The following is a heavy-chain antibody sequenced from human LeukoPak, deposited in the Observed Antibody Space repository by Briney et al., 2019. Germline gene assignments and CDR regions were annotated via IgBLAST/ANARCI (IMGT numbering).Heavy chain of an antibody. D-gene: IGHD6-19*01. V-gene: IGHV4-61*08. CDR2: IYYSGST. Sequence: SQTLSLTCTVSGGSISSGGYYWSWIRQPPGKGLEWIGYIYYSGSTNYKPSLKSRVTISADTSKNQFSLKLSSVTAADTALYYCARVGAVNYFDYWGQGTLVTVSS. CDR3: ARVGAVNYFDY. J-gene: IGHJ4*02. CDR1: GGSISSGGYY.